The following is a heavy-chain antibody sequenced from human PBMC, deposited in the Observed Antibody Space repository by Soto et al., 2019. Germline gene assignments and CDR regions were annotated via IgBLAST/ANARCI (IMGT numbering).Heavy chain of an antibody. CDR2: IGNGGST. Sequence: GSLRLSCEASGFTFSTFAMAWVRQAPGKGLEWVSTIGNGGSTYYADSVKGRFTISRDNSKNTIYLQMSSLRVEDTALYYCATDYSSGWYPGWFDPRGQGTLVTVSS. J-gene: IGHJ5*02. CDR1: GFTFSTFA. D-gene: IGHD6-19*01. CDR3: ATDYSSGWYPGWFDP. V-gene: IGHV3-23*01.